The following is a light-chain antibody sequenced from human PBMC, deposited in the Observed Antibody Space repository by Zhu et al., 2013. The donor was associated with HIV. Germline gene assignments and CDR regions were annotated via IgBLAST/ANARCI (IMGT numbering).Light chain of an antibody. CDR1: QRLTSN. J-gene: IGKJ1*01. V-gene: IGKV3-15*01. Sequence: KVMTQSPATLSLSPGEKATLSCRASQRLTSNYLAWYQLKPGQAPRLLIYGASTRATGIPARFSGSGSGTEFTLTISSLQSEDFAVYYCQQYNNWPRTFGQGTKVEIK. CDR2: GAS. CDR3: QQYNNWPRT.